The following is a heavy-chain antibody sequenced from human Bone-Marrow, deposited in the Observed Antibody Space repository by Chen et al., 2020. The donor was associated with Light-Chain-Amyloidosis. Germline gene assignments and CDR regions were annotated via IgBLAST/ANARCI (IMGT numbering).Heavy chain of an antibody. D-gene: IGHD6-19*01. J-gene: IGHJ5*02. V-gene: IGHV3-23*01. CDR1: GYTSSRFA. Sequence: EVQMMESGGDWAQPGGSLRLACASYGYTSSRFAMNWVRLAPGKGLEGVSTINDGGESTYYVDSVKGRFTISRDNSKNILYLQINSLRADDTAIYFCAKDRTCSGWPNWLDPWCQGTLVVVSS. CDR2: INDGGEST. CDR3: AKDRTCSGWPNWLDP.